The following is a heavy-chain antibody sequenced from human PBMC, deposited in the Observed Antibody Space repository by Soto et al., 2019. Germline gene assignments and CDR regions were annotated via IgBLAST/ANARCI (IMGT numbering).Heavy chain of an antibody. D-gene: IGHD6-6*01. J-gene: IGHJ5*02. V-gene: IGHV1-69*13. CDR2: IIPIFGTA. CDR3: ARGASSSSVLPNYNWFDP. Sequence: ASVKVSCKASGGTFSSYAISWVRQAPGQGLEWMGGIIPIFGTANYAQKFQGRVTITADESTSTAYMELSSLRSEDTAVYYCARGASSSSVLPNYNWFDPWGQGTLVTVSS. CDR1: GGTFSSYA.